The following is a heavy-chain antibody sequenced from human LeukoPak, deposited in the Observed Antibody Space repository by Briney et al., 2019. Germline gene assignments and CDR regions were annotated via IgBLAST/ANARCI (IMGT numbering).Heavy chain of an antibody. CDR2: ISWDGGST. V-gene: IGHV3-43*01. J-gene: IGHJ4*02. D-gene: IGHD2-15*01. CDR3: AKDRYCSGGSCYSEFDC. CDR1: GFTFDDYT. Sequence: PGGSLRLSCAASGFTFDDYTMHWVRQAPGKGLEWVSLISWDGGSTYYADSVKGRFTISRDNSKNSLYLQMNSLRTEDTALYYCAKDRYCSGGSCYSEFDCWGQGTLVTVSS.